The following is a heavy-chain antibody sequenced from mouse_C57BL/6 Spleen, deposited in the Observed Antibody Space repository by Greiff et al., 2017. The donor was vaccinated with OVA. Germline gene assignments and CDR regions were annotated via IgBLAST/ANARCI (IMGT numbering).Heavy chain of an antibody. V-gene: IGHV3-6*01. CDR3: ARYDGYPYAMDD. CDR2: ISYDGSN. J-gene: IGHJ4*01. Sequence: EVQVVESGPGLVKPSQSLSLTCSVTGYSITSGYYWNWIRQFPGNKLEWMGYISYDGSNNYNPSLKNRISITRDTSKNQFFLKLNSVTTEDTATYYCARYDGYPYAMDDWGQGTSVTVSS. D-gene: IGHD2-3*01. CDR1: GYSITSGYY.